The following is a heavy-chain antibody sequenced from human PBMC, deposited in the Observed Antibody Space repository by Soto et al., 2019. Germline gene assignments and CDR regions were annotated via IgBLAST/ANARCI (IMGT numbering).Heavy chain of an antibody. J-gene: IGHJ5*02. D-gene: IGHD3-10*01. V-gene: IGHV4-34*01. CDR3: ASGSRIINMVRGVIQSCFDT. CDR1: GGSFSGYY. CDR2: INHSGST. Sequence: PSETLSLTCAVYGGSFSGYYWSWIRQPPGKGLEWIGEINHSGSTDYNPSLKSRVTISVDTSKNQFSLKLSSVTAADTAVYYCASGSRIINMVRGVIQSCFDTWGQGTLVTVSS.